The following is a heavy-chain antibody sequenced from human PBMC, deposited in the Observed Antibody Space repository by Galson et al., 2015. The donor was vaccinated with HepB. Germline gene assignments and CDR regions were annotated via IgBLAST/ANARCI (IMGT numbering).Heavy chain of an antibody. CDR3: AKDMGSNDYGDY. CDR1: GFTFSSYG. J-gene: IGHJ4*02. CDR2: ISYDGSNK. Sequence: SLRLSCAASGFTFSSYGMHWVRQAPGKGLEWVAVISYDGSNKYYADSVKGRFTISRDNSKNTLYLQMNSLRAEDTAVYYCAKDMGSNDYGDYWGQGTLVTVSS. D-gene: IGHD3-10*01. V-gene: IGHV3-30*18.